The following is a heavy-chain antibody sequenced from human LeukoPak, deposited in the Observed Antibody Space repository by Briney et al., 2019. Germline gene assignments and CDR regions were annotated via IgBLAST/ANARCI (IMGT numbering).Heavy chain of an antibody. Sequence: GASVKVSCKAPGGTFSSYAISWVRQAPGQGLEWMGGIIPIFGTANYAQKFQGRVTITTDESTSTAYMELSSLRSEDTAVYYCARESMVRGVIINYYYYYMDVWGKGTTVTVSS. CDR1: GGTFSSYA. V-gene: IGHV1-69*05. CDR3: ARESMVRGVIINYYYYYMDV. D-gene: IGHD3-10*01. CDR2: IIPIFGTA. J-gene: IGHJ6*03.